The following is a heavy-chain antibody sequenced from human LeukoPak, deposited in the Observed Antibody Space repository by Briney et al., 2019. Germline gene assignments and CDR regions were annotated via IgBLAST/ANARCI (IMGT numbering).Heavy chain of an antibody. V-gene: IGHV4-59*08. Sequence: SETLSLTCTVSGVSISSDYWSWFRLPPGKGLEWIGYIYYSGSSNYNPSLKIRVTMSVDTSKNQFSLKLTSVTAADTAVYYCARRLRQNLFDPWGQGTLVTVSS. D-gene: IGHD4-17*01. CDR2: IYYSGSS. J-gene: IGHJ5*02. CDR3: ARRLRQNLFDP. CDR1: GVSISSDY.